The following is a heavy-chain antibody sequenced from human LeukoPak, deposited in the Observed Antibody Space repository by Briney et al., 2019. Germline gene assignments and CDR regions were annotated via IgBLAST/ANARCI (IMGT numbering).Heavy chain of an antibody. CDR3: ARGATISETGYFDF. J-gene: IGHJ4*03. Sequence: PSETLSLTCAVYGGSFSRYYWSWIRQSPGKGLEWIAEIDHRGDTNYNSSVKSRVTISVDTSKNQFSLKVRSLSAADTAVYYCARGATISETGYFDFWGQGTLVTVSS. CDR1: GGSFSRYY. V-gene: IGHV4-34*01. CDR2: IDHRGDT. D-gene: IGHD5-24*01.